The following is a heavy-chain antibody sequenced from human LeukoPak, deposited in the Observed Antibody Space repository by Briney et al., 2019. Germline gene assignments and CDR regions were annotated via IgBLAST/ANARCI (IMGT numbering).Heavy chain of an antibody. CDR2: INTNTGNP. D-gene: IGHD6-19*01. CDR3: ARDEEVIAVAGTLMSGMDV. CDR1: GYTFTSYA. J-gene: IGHJ6*02. Sequence: ASVKVSCKASGYTFTSYAMNWVRQAPGQGLEWMGWINTNTGNPTYAQGFTGRFVFSLDTSVSTAYLQISSLKAEDTAVYYCARDEEVIAVAGTLMSGMDVWGQGTTVTVSS. V-gene: IGHV7-4-1*02.